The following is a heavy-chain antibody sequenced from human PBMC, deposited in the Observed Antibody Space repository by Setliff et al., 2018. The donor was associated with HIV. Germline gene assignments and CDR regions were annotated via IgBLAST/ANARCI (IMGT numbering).Heavy chain of an antibody. CDR2: IYYSGST. D-gene: IGHD6-6*01. V-gene: IGHV4-38-2*02. Sequence: SETLSLTCTVSGEPFNGFYWTWIRQPPGKGLEWIGSIYYSGSTYYNPSLKSRVTISVDTSKNQFSLKLSSVTAADTAVYYCASSLAGRTDCWGQGTLVTVSS. J-gene: IGHJ4*02. CDR1: GEPFNGFY. CDR3: ASSLAGRTDC.